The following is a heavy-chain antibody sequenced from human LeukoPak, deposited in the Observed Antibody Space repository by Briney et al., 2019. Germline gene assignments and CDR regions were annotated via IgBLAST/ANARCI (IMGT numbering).Heavy chain of an antibody. J-gene: IGHJ6*02. D-gene: IGHD5-18*01. V-gene: IGHV1-18*01. CDR1: GYTFTIYG. CDR2: ISAYNGNT. Sequence: ASVKVSCKASGYTFTIYGISWVRQAPGQGLEWMGWISAYNGNTNYAQKFQGRVTMTTDTPTTTAYMELRSLRSDDTAVYFCARDRDVDTAMVFPYGMDVWGQGTTVTVSS. CDR3: ARDRDVDTAMVFPYGMDV.